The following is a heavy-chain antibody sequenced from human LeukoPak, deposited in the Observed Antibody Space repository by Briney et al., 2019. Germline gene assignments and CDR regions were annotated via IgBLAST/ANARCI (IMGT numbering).Heavy chain of an antibody. CDR2: IYSSGST. CDR1: GGSISRYY. V-gene: IGHV4-4*07. Sequence: SETLSLTCTVSGGSISRYYWSWIRQPAGKGLEWIGRIYSSGSTNYNPSLQSRVTMSVDTSKNQFSLKLSSVTAADTALYYCARDHCDSSGYRPFDHWGQGPLVTVSS. J-gene: IGHJ4*02. D-gene: IGHD3-22*01. CDR3: ARDHCDSSGYRPFDH.